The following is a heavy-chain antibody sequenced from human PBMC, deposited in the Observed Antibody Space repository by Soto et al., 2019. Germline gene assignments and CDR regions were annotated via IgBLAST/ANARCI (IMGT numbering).Heavy chain of an antibody. J-gene: IGHJ6*03. D-gene: IGHD6-6*01. CDR1: GGSISSSSYY. V-gene: IGHV4-39*01. CDR2: IYYSGST. Sequence: SETLSLTCTVSGGSISSSSYYWGWIRQPPGKGLEWIGSIYYSGSTYYNPSLKSRVTISVDTSKNQFSLKLSSVTAADTAVYYCAIQARIQMYSSSSPIPYYYMDVWGKGTTVTVSS. CDR3: AIQARIQMYSSSSPIPYYYMDV.